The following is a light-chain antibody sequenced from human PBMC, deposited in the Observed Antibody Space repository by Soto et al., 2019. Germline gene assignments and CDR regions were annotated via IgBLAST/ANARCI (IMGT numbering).Light chain of an antibody. V-gene: IGLV1-44*01. CDR3: ASWDDNVNGWV. Sequence: QSVLTQPPSASGTPGQRVTISCSGSSSNIGGNTVDWYQQLPGTAPKIFIYGNSQRPSGVPDRFSGSKSGTSASLAISGRQSEDEAEYYCASWDDNVNGWVFGGGTKLTVL. CDR2: GNS. J-gene: IGLJ3*02. CDR1: SSNIGGNT.